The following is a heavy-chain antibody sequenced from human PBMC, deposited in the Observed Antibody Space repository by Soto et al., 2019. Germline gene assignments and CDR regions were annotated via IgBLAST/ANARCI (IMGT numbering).Heavy chain of an antibody. CDR3: ARKPPAAIQGWGDGMDV. J-gene: IGHJ6*01. CDR1: GFTVSTNY. Sequence: EVQLVQTGGGLIQPGGSLRLSCVASGFTVSTNYLSWVRQVPGKGLEWVSVLHGSGSTSYADSVKGRLTTSRDNARNTFDLQMNSLRVEDTAVYYCARKPPAAIQGWGDGMDVWGQGTRVNVSS. CDR2: LHGSGST. V-gene: IGHV3-53*02. D-gene: IGHD2-2*01.